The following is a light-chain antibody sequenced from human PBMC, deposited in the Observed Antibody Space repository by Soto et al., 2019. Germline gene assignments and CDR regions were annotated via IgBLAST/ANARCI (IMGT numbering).Light chain of an antibody. J-gene: IGLJ1*01. CDR1: SSDVGGYNY. CDR3: CSYAGSYTFDV. V-gene: IGLV2-11*01. CDR2: DVS. Sequence: QSLLTPPRSVSRPPAHSVTISCTATSSDVGGYNYLSWYQQHPGKAPKLMIYDVSKRPSGVPDRFSGSKSGNTASLTISGLQAEEEADYYCCSYAGSYTFDVFGTGTKVTVL.